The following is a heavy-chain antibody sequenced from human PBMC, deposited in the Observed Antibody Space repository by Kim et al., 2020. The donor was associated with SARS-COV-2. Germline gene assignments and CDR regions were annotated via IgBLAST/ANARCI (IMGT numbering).Heavy chain of an antibody. J-gene: IGHJ5*02. CDR3: ARTESSSSSRFGLVSHGNIERGFAP. CDR1: GGSISSYY. D-gene: IGHD6-6*01. V-gene: IGHV4-4*07. CDR2: IYTSGST. Sequence: SETLSLTCTVSGGSISSYYWSWIRQPAGKGLEWIGRIYTSGSTNYNPSLKSRVTMSVDTSKNQFSLKLSSVTAADTAVYYCARTESSSSSRFGLVSHGNIERGFAPWGQGTLVTVSS.